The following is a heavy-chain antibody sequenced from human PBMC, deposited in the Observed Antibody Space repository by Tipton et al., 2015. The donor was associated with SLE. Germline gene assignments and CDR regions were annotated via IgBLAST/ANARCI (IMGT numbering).Heavy chain of an antibody. J-gene: IGHJ1*01. CDR1: GGSFSGYY. CDR3: ARGIAAAERPEYFQH. D-gene: IGHD6-13*01. V-gene: IGHV4-34*09. Sequence: TLSLTCAVYGGSFSGYYWSWIRQPPGKGLEWIGEINHSGSTNYNPSLKSRVTISVDTSKNQFSLKLSSVTAADTAVYYCARGIAAAERPEYFQHWGQGTLVTVSS. CDR2: INHSGST.